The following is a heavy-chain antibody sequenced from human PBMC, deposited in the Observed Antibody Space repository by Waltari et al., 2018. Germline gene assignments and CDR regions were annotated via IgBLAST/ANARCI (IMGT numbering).Heavy chain of an antibody. CDR3: ARPRGEYYFDY. CDR1: GGSISSSSYY. D-gene: IGHD3-16*01. V-gene: IGHV4-39*01. CDR2: IYYSGGT. J-gene: IGHJ4*02. Sequence: QLQLQESGPGLVKPSETPSLTCTVSGGSISSSSYYWGWIRQPPGKGLEWIGSIYYSGGTYYNPSLKSRVTISVDTSKNQFSLKLSSVTAADTAVYYCARPRGEYYFDYWGQGTLVTVSS.